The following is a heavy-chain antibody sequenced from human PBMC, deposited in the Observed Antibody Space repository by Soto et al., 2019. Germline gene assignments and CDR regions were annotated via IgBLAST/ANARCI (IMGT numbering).Heavy chain of an antibody. V-gene: IGHV3-74*03. Sequence: EVQLVESGGGLVQPGGSLRLSCAASGFTFSSYWMHWVRQVPGKGLVWVSRINSDGSSTTYADSVKGRFTISRDNAKNTLYLQSNSLRAGDTAVYYCESVEACSSASCYSVFDYWGQGTLVTVSS. CDR3: ESVEACSSASCYSVFDY. CDR2: INSDGSST. CDR1: GFTFSSYW. D-gene: IGHD2-2*01. J-gene: IGHJ4*02.